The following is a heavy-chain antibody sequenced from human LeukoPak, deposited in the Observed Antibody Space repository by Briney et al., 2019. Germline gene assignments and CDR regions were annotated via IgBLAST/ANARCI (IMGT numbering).Heavy chain of an antibody. D-gene: IGHD4-11*01. J-gene: IGHJ4*02. CDR1: GFTFSSYG. CDR2: ISYDGSNK. Sequence: PGGSLRLSCAASGFTFSSYGMHWVRQAPGKGLEWVAVISYDGSNKYYADSVKGRFTISRDNSKNTLYLQMNSLRAEDTAVCYCAREVKAWGQGTLVTVSS. CDR3: AREVKA. V-gene: IGHV3-30*03.